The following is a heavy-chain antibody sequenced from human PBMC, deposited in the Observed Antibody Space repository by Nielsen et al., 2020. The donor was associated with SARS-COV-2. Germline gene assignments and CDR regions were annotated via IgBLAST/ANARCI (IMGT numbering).Heavy chain of an antibody. J-gene: IGHJ6*02. Sequence: GESLKISCRASGLIFGTYGMHWVRQAPGKGLEWVAGIWYDGSNENYAESVKGRFTIPRDNSNNTLFLQMDSLTADDTAVYYCARDLQGLQSAGYGMDVWGQGTTVTVSS. CDR3: ARDLQGLQSAGYGMDV. D-gene: IGHD3-16*01. CDR2: IWYDGSNE. CDR1: GLIFGTYG. V-gene: IGHV3-33*01.